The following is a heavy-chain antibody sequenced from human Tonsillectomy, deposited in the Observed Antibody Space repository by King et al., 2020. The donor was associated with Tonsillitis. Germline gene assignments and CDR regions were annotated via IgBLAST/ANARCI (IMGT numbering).Heavy chain of an antibody. J-gene: IGHJ4*02. CDR2: ITYSSNYI. CDR3: ARDRGIGSPFDY. V-gene: IGHV3-21*01. CDR1: GFTFSTYN. Sequence: VQLVESGGGLVKPGGSLRLSCAASGFTFSTYNMNWVRQAPGKGLEWVSSITYSSNYIYYADSVRGRFTISRDNAKNSLYLQMNSLRVEDTAVYYCARDRGIGSPFDYWGQGTLVTVSS. D-gene: IGHD2-15*01.